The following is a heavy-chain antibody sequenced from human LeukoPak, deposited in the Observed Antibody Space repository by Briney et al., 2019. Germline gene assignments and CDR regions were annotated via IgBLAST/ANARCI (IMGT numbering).Heavy chain of an antibody. J-gene: IGHJ3*02. CDR1: GYIFNTYW. V-gene: IGHV5-51*01. CDR3: ARPVEMTTLRAFDI. Sequence: GESLKISCKGSGYIFNTYWIGWVRQMPGKGLEWMGIIYPGDSDTRYSPSFQGQVTISADKSISTAYLQWSSLKASDTAMYYCARPVEMTTLRAFDIWGQGTMVTVSS. D-gene: IGHD5-24*01. CDR2: IYPGDSDT.